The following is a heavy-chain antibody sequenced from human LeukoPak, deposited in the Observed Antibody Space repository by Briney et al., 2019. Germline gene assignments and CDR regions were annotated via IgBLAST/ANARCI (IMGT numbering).Heavy chain of an antibody. CDR3: ARGRQASGYYYYYYMDV. CDR1: GFTFGDYA. D-gene: IGHD3-3*01. J-gene: IGHJ6*03. V-gene: IGHV3-7*01. CDR2: IKQDGSEK. Sequence: GGSLRLSCTASGFTFGDYAMSWVRQAPGKGLEWVANIKQDGSEKYYVDSVKGRFTISRDNAKNSLYLQMNSLRAEDTAVYYCARGRQASGYYYYYYMDVWGKGTTVTVSS.